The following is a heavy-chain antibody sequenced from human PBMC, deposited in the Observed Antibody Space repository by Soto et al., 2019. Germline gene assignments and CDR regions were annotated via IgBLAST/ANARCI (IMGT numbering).Heavy chain of an antibody. Sequence: PGGSLRLSCAASGFTFSSYAMSWVRQAPGKGLEWVSVISGSGDSTYYADSVKGRFTISRDNSKNTLYLQMNSLRAEDTSVYYCAKDRDIVVVPAAKNFDYWSQGALVTVSS. V-gene: IGHV3-23*01. CDR1: GFTFSSYA. D-gene: IGHD2-2*01. J-gene: IGHJ4*02. CDR2: ISGSGDST. CDR3: AKDRDIVVVPAAKNFDY.